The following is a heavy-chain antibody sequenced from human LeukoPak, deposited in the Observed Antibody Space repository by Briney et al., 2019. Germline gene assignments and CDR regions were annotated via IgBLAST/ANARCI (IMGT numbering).Heavy chain of an antibody. Sequence: ASVKVSCKASGYTFTSYAMHWVRQAPGQRLEWMGWINAGNGNTKYSQEFQGRVTITRDTSASTAYMELSSLRSEDMAVYYCARGALGAYCRGDCYHFDPWGQGTLVTVSS. V-gene: IGHV1-3*03. CDR2: INAGNGNT. CDR1: GYTFTSYA. J-gene: IGHJ5*02. CDR3: ARGALGAYCRGDCYHFDP. D-gene: IGHD2-21*02.